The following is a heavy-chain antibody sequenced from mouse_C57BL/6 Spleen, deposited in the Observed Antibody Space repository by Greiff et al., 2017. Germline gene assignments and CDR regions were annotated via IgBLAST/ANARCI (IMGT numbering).Heavy chain of an antibody. J-gene: IGHJ3*01. CDR1: GYAFSSSW. CDR3: AGVRGEAY. CDR2: IYPGDGGT. D-gene: IGHD2-14*01. V-gene: IGHV1-82*01. Sequence: QVQLQQSGPELVKPGASVKISCKASGYAFSSSWMNWVKQRPGKGLEWIGRIYPGDGGTNYNGKFKGKATLTADKSSSTAYMQLSSLTSEDSAVYFCAGVRGEAYWGQGTLVTVSA.